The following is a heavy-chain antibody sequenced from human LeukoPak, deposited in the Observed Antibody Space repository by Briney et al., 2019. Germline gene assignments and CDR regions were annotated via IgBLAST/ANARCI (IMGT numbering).Heavy chain of an antibody. Sequence: SQTLSLTCAISGDSLSTNNVAWNWIGQSPSRGFECLGRTYYRPKFNTDYAVSVKSRIAINSDTSKNQFSLQLNSVTPEDTGVYYCARGSHSSFDYWGQRTLVTVSS. CDR3: ARGSHSSFDY. J-gene: IGHJ4*02. CDR2: TYYRPKFNT. CDR1: GDSLSTNNVA. V-gene: IGHV6-1*01. D-gene: IGHD3-10*01.